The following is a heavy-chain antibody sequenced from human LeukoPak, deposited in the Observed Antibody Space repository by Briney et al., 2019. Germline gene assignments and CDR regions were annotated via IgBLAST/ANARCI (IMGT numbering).Heavy chain of an antibody. D-gene: IGHD2-2*01. CDR3: AREALVVVPAASTQSDYYYYYMDV. CDR2: IYYSGST. V-gene: IGHV4-30-4*02. Sequence: SETLSLTCTVSGGSISSGDYYWSWIRQPPGKGLEWIGYIYYSGSTYYNPSLKSRVTISVDTSKNQFSLKLSSVTAADTAVYYCAREALVVVPAASTQSDYYYYYMDVWGKGPRSPSP. CDR1: GGSISSGDYY. J-gene: IGHJ6*03.